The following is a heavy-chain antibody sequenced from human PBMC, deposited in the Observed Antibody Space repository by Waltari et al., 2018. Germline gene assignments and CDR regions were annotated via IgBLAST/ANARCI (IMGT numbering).Heavy chain of an antibody. D-gene: IGHD3-3*01. J-gene: IGHJ4*02. CDR1: GYTFTDFF. CDR3: ARSGGGTTTFGVAE. V-gene: IGHV1-2*06. CDR2: INPKSGDT. Sequence: QVQLVQSGAEVKKPGASVKVSCKASGYTFTDFFIHWVRQAPGQGLEWVGLINPKSGDTSDAQRFQGRVTMTGDTSINTAYMEFAGLRSDDTAIYYCARSGGGTTTFGVAEWGQGSLVTVSS.